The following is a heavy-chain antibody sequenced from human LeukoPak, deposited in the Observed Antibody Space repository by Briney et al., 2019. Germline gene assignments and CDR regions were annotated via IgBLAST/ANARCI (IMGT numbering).Heavy chain of an antibody. V-gene: IGHV4-61*02. Sequence: SGTLSLTCTVSGGSISSGSYYWSWIRQPAGKGLEWIGRIYTSGSTNYNPSLKSRVTISVDTSKNQFSLKLSSVTAADTAVYYCASSSFWSGLSYWGQGTLVTVSS. J-gene: IGHJ4*02. D-gene: IGHD3-3*01. CDR3: ASSSFWSGLSY. CDR2: IYTSGST. CDR1: GGSISSGSYY.